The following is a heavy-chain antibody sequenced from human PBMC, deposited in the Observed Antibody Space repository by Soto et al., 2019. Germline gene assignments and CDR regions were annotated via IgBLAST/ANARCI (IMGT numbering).Heavy chain of an antibody. CDR1: GFSFSSYG. D-gene: IGHD1-1*01. CDR3: AKQESDWKDHFDY. Sequence: QVQLVESGGGVVQPGRSLRLSCAASGFSFSSYGMHWVRQAPGKGLEWVAMISYDGTDEYYADSVKGRFTISRDNSKNAVYLQMNSLRAEDTAGYYFAKQESDWKDHFDYWGQGTMVTVSS. V-gene: IGHV3-30*18. J-gene: IGHJ4*02. CDR2: ISYDGTDE.